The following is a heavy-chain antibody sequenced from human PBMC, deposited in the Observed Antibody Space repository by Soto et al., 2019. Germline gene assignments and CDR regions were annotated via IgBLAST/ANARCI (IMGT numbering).Heavy chain of an antibody. V-gene: IGHV3-33*01. CDR1: GFTFSSYG. Sequence: QVQLVESGGGVVQPGRSLRLSCAASGFTFSSYGMHWVRQAPGKGLEWVAVIWYDGSNKYYADSVKGRFTISRDNYKNTLYLQMNSLRAEDTAVYYCARGLYDFWSGYPYYFDYWGQGTLVTVSS. J-gene: IGHJ4*02. CDR2: IWYDGSNK. CDR3: ARGLYDFWSGYPYYFDY. D-gene: IGHD3-3*01.